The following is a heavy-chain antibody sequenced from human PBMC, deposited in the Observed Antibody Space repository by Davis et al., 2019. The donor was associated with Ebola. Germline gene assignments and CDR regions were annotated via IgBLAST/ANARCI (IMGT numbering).Heavy chain of an antibody. J-gene: IGHJ4*02. CDR1: EYRFANYW. Sequence: GESLKTPCKGSEYRFANYWIAWVRQTPGKGLEWMGVIYAGDSDTRYSPSFEGQVTVSVDRSITTAYLQWSSLKASDTATYYCARQESLYGWIDHWGQGTLVTVSS. CDR3: ARQESLYGWIDH. V-gene: IGHV5-51*01. CDR2: IYAGDSDT. D-gene: IGHD3-10*01.